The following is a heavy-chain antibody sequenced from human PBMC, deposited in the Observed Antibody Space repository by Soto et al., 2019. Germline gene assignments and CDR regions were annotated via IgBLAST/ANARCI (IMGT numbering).Heavy chain of an antibody. J-gene: IGHJ6*02. CDR3: AAWKSGSYTLYYYYGMDV. CDR2: IVVGSGNT. V-gene: IGHV1-58*01. CDR1: GFTFTSSA. Sequence: GASVKVSCKASGFTFTSSAVQWVRQARGQRLEWIGWIVVGSGNTNYAQKFQERVTITRDMSTSTAYMELSSLRSEDTAVYYCAAWKSGSYTLYYYYGMDVWGQGTTVTVSS. D-gene: IGHD1-26*01.